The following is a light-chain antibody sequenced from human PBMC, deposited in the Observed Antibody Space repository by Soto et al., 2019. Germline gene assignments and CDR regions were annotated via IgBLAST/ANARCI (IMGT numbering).Light chain of an antibody. J-gene: IGKJ1*01. CDR1: QRISSY. Sequence: DIQMTQSPSSLSASVGDRVTITCRASQRISSYLNWYQQKPGKDPKLLIYAASSLQSGVPSRFSGSGSGTDFTLTISSLQPEDFATYYFQQGKTFGQGTKVEIK. V-gene: IGKV1-39*01. CDR3: QQGKT. CDR2: AAS.